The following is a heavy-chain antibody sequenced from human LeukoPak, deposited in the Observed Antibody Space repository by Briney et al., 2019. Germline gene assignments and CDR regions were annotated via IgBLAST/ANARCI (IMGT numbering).Heavy chain of an antibody. J-gene: IGHJ6*04. CDR1: GFTVSSNY. CDR3: ARVLGWKRLDV. Sequence: PGGSLRLSCTVSGFTVSSNYMSWVRQAPGKGLEWVSLLHSGGSTYYADSVKGRFSISRDNSKNTLYLQMNSLRDEDTAVYYCARVLGWKRLDVWGKGTTVTISS. CDR2: LHSGGST. D-gene: IGHD1-1*01. V-gene: IGHV3-53*01.